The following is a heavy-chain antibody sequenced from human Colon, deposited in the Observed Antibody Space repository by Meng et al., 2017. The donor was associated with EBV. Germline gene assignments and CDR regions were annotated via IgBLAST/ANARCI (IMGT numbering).Heavy chain of an antibody. D-gene: IGHD2-21*01. CDR1: GGPSRGYH. J-gene: IGHJ4*02. V-gene: IGHV4-34*01. CDR3: RHAYCNHIDGCSDN. Sequence: QVQMQQCVAVLLKPSEPLSLPYGGAGGPSRGYHWSWIRQSPGKGLEWIGEINYSGSTIYNPSLKSRVTISADTSKNQFSLRLNSVTAADTAVYYCRHAYCNHIDGCSDNWGQGTLVTVSS. CDR2: INYSGST.